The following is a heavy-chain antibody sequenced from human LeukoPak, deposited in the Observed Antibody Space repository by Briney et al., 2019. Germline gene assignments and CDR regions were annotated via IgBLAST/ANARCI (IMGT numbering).Heavy chain of an antibody. J-gene: IGHJ4*02. CDR3: AGGATGYCSSTSCPYYFDY. Sequence: ASETLSLTCTVSGGSISSYYWSWIRQPAGKGLEWIGRIYTSGSTNYNPSLKSRVTMSVDTSKNQFSLKLSSVTAADTAVYYCAGGATGYCSSTSCPYYFDYWGQGTLVTVSS. V-gene: IGHV4-4*07. CDR2: IYTSGST. D-gene: IGHD2-2*01. CDR1: GGSISSYY.